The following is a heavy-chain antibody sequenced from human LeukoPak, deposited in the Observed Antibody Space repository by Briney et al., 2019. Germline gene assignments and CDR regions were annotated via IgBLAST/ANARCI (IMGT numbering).Heavy chain of an antibody. J-gene: IGHJ6*03. CDR3: AKGPWELLYYYYMDV. CDR1: GVTFSSYA. Sequence: GGSLRLSCAPSGVTFSSYAMSWDRQAQGKGLEWVSAISGSGGSTYYADSVKGRFTISRDNSKNTLYLQMNSLRAEDTAVYYCAKGPWELLYYYYMDVWGKGTTVTVSS. D-gene: IGHD1-26*01. CDR2: ISGSGGST. V-gene: IGHV3-23*01.